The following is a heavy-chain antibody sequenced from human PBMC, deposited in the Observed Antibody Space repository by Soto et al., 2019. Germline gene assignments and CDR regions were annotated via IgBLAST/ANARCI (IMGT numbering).Heavy chain of an antibody. J-gene: IGHJ4*02. V-gene: IGHV3-74*01. Sequence: EVQLVESGGGLVQPGGSLTLSCAASGFTFSSYWMHWVRQAPGKGLVWVSRINSDGSGTYYADSVKGRLTISRDNAKNTLYLQMNSMRVEDTAVYFCARGDGDRYDGHGYLGRHWGQGTLGTVSS. CDR2: INSDGSGT. CDR1: GFTFSSYW. CDR3: ARGDGDRYDGHGYLGRH. D-gene: IGHD5-18*01.